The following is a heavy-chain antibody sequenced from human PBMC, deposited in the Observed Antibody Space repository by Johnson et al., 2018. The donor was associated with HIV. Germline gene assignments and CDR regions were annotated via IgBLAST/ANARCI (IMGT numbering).Heavy chain of an antibody. CDR2: IRSETYSYAT. V-gene: IGHV3-73*01. CDR3: TRRYSISSRGYDI. CDR1: GFTVSDSA. Sequence: VQLVESGGGLVQPDGSLKLSCAASGFTVSDSAMHWVRQTSGKGLEWVGRIRSETYSYATAYAAPVKGRFTISRDDSKNTAYLQMNSLKTEDTAVYYCTRRYSISSRGYDIWGQGTLVTVSS. J-gene: IGHJ3*02. D-gene: IGHD6-6*01.